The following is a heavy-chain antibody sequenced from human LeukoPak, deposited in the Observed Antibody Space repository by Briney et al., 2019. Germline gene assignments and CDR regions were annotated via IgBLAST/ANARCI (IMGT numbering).Heavy chain of an antibody. V-gene: IGHV3-21*01. CDR1: GFTFSSYS. Sequence: GGSLRLSCAASGFTFSSYSMNWVRQAPGKGLEWVSSISSSSSYIYYADSVKGRFTISRDNSKNTLYLQMNSLRAEDTAVYYCARGPMVRGVITHGYYYYGMDVWGQGTTVTVSS. CDR3: ARGPMVRGVITHGYYYYGMDV. CDR2: ISSSSSYI. J-gene: IGHJ6*02. D-gene: IGHD3-10*01.